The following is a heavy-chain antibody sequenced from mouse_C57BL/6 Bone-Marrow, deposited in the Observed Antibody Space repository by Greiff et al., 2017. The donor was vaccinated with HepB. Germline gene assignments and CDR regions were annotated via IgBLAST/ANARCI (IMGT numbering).Heavy chain of an antibody. J-gene: IGHJ2*01. CDR1: GYSITSGYY. D-gene: IGHD2-1*01. V-gene: IGHV3-6*01. CDR2: ISYDGSN. CDR3: ARVGLSNYGNYFDY. Sequence: EVKLMESGPGLVKPSQSLSLTCSVTGYSITSGYYWNWIRQFPGNKLEWMGYISYDGSNNYNPSLKNRISITRDTSKNQFFLKLNSVTTEDTATYYCARVGLSNYGNYFDYWGQGTTLTVSS.